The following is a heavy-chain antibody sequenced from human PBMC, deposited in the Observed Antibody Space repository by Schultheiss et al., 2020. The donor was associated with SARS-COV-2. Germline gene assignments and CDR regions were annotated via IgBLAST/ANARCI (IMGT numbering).Heavy chain of an antibody. CDR1: GGSFSGYY. V-gene: IGHV4-34*01. D-gene: IGHD6-13*01. CDR3: ARGLAAAGGY. CDR2: INHSGST. J-gene: IGHJ4*02. Sequence: SQTLSLTCAVYGGSFSGYYWSWIRQPPGKGLEWIGEINHSGSTNYNPSLKSRVTISVDTSKNQFSLKLSSVTAADTAVYYCARGLAAAGGYWGQGTLVTVSS.